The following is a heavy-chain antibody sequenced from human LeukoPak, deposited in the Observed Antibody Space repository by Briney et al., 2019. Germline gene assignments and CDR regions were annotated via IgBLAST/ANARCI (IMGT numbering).Heavy chain of an antibody. J-gene: IGHJ5*02. Sequence: GGSLRLSCVASGFTFSSYTMNWVRQAPEKGLEWVSSIPSSSSSKYYADSVRGRFTISRDNAKNSLYLQLNSLRAEDTAVYYCARGGDVVVVAATDLNWFDPWGQGTLVTVSS. CDR1: GFTFSSYT. CDR2: IPSSSSSK. D-gene: IGHD2-15*01. CDR3: ARGGDVVVVAATDLNWFDP. V-gene: IGHV3-21*01.